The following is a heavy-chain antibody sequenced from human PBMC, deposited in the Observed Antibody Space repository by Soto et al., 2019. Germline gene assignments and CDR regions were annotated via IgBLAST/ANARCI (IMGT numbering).Heavy chain of an antibody. CDR2: INHSGST. CDR1: GGSFSGYY. D-gene: IGHD3-10*01. Sequence: SETLSLTCAVYGGSFSGYYWSWIRQPPGKGLEWIGEINHSGSTNYNPSLKSRVTISVDTSKNQFSLKLSSVTAADTAVYYCAGPVLSGETAYYYYYGMDVWGQGTTVTVS. J-gene: IGHJ6*02. CDR3: AGPVLSGETAYYYYYGMDV. V-gene: IGHV4-34*01.